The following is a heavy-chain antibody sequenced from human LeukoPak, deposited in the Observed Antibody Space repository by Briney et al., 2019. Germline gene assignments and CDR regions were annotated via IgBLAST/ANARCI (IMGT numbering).Heavy chain of an antibody. CDR3: ARPGGYAFDL. J-gene: IGHJ3*01. D-gene: IGHD3-16*01. CDR2: ITYDGTDT. CDR1: GFNFRTYA. Sequence: GTSLRLSCAASGFNFRTYAFHWVRQAPGKGPEWMAFITYDGTDTHYADSVKGRFTLSRDNSQNTLYLQMNSLRAADTAVYYCARPGGYAFDLWGQGTMVTVSS. V-gene: IGHV3-30*04.